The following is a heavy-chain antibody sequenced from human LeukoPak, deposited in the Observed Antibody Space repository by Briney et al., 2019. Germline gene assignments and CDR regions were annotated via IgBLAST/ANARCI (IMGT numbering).Heavy chain of an antibody. V-gene: IGHV4-34*01. D-gene: IGHD3-3*01. Sequence: PSETLSLTCSVYGGSFSDYYWSWIRQPPGKGLEWIGEISHSGSTKFNPSLKSRVTISVDTSRNQFSLNLTSVTAADTAVYYCARAGFSIFGMITPNWFDPWGQGTLVSVSS. CDR3: ARAGFSIFGMITPNWFDP. CDR2: ISHSGST. CDR1: GGSFSDYY. J-gene: IGHJ5*02.